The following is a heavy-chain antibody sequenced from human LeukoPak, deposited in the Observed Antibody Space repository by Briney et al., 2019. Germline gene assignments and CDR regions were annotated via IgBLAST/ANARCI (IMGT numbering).Heavy chain of an antibody. CDR1: GFTFSSYS. Sequence: GGSLRPSCAASGFTFSSYSMNWVRQPPGKGLEWVASISSISRYTYYADSVKGRCTLSRDNPKNSLYRQTNCLIAEEPAVYYCAAPNGAAAGREDAFDIWGQGTMVTVSS. D-gene: IGHD6-13*01. V-gene: IGHV3-21*01. CDR3: AAPNGAAAGREDAFDI. CDR2: ISSISRYT. J-gene: IGHJ3*02.